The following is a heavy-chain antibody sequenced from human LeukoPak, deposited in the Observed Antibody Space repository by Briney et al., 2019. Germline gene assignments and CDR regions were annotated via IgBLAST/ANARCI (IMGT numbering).Heavy chain of an antibody. J-gene: IGHJ3*02. D-gene: IGHD3-9*01. CDR2: INHSGST. CDR3: ASPGVHDILTGYRDAFDI. Sequence: SETRSLTCAVDGGSFSGYYWGWIRQPPGKGREWIGEINHSGSTNYNPSLRSRVTISVDTSKNQFSWNLSAVTLAAPAGYSWASPGVHDILTGYRDAFDIWGQGTMVRVSS. CDR1: GGSFSGYY. V-gene: IGHV4-34*01.